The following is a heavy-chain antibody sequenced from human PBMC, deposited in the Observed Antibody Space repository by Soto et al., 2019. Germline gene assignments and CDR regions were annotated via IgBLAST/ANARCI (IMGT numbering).Heavy chain of an antibody. Sequence: PGGSLRLSCTASGFTFGDYAMSWVRQAPGKGLEWVGFIRSKAYGGTTEYAASVKGRFTISRDDSKSIAYLQMNSLKTEDTAVYYCTKLELLYYYGMDVWGQGTMVTVSS. V-gene: IGHV3-49*04. J-gene: IGHJ6*02. D-gene: IGHD1-7*01. CDR2: IRSKAYGGTT. CDR1: GFTFGDYA. CDR3: TKLELLYYYGMDV.